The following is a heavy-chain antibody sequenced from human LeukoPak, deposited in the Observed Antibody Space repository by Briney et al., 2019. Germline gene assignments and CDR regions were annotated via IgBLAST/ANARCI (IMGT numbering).Heavy chain of an antibody. CDR1: GFTFSDNY. J-gene: IGHJ4*02. Sequence: GGSLRLSCAASGFTFSDNYMSWIRQAPGKGLEWVSYISSSGNTTYNADSVKGRFSITRDNAKNSLYLQMNSLRAEDTAVYYCARNPPDYYASGSYYKLGSCFDYWGQGTLVTVSS. V-gene: IGHV3-11*04. D-gene: IGHD3-10*01. CDR3: ARNPPDYYASGSYYKLGSCFDY. CDR2: ISSSGNTT.